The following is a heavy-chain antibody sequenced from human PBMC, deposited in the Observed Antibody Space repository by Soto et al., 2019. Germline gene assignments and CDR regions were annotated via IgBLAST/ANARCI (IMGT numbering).Heavy chain of an antibody. CDR2: TYYRSRWYS. V-gene: IGHV6-1*01. Sequence: QVQLQQSGPGLVKPSQTLSLTCVGSGDTVSSNSVAWNWVRQSPSRGLEWLGRTYYRSRWYSDYAVSVRSRIDINADTSKNQVSLQLNSVTPEDTAVYYCARSEEESDYYYYGMDVWGQGTTVTVSS. CDR1: GDTVSSNSVA. D-gene: IGHD3-10*01. CDR3: ARSEEESDYYYYGMDV. J-gene: IGHJ6*02.